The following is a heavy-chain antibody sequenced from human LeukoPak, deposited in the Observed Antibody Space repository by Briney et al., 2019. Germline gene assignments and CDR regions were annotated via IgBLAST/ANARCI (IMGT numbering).Heavy chain of an antibody. CDR1: GGTLSSYA. CDR3: AMVTMVRGVPTYYYYYGMDV. V-gene: IGHV1-69*13. CDR2: IIPIFGTA. D-gene: IGHD3-10*01. Sequence: SVKVSCKASGGTLSSYAISWVRQAPGQGLEWMGGIIPIFGTANYAQKFQGRVTITADESTSTAYMELSSLRSEDTAVYYCAMVTMVRGVPTYYYYYGMDVWGQGTTVTVSS. J-gene: IGHJ6*02.